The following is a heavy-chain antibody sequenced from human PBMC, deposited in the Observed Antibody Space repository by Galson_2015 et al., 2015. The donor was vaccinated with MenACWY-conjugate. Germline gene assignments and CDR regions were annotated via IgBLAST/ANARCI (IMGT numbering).Heavy chain of an antibody. Sequence: SLRLSCAASGLTFSSYAMSWVRQAPGKGLEWVSAISGSGGSTYYADSVKGRFTISRDNSKNTLYLQMNSLRAEDTAVYYCANDRGYYDSSGYLVYFDYWGQGTLVTVSS. CDR1: GLTFSSYA. CDR3: ANDRGYYDSSGYLVYFDY. J-gene: IGHJ4*02. V-gene: IGHV3-23*01. D-gene: IGHD3-22*01. CDR2: ISGSGGST.